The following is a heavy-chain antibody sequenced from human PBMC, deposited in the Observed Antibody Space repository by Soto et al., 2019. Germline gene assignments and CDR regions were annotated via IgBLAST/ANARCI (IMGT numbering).Heavy chain of an antibody. CDR2: ISPYNDYT. CDR1: GYTFIRYG. Sequence: QVQLAQSANEVKKPGASVRVSWKAAGYTFIRYGIAWVRQAPGEGLEWMGWISPYNDYTVYAQKFQGRVSMTADTSTRTVYMNLRGLKSDDTAVYYCARGGYYDNSWGKLSHYGLDVWGQGTSVSVSS. J-gene: IGHJ6*02. CDR3: ARGGYYDNSWGKLSHYGLDV. V-gene: IGHV1-18*01. D-gene: IGHD3-16*01.